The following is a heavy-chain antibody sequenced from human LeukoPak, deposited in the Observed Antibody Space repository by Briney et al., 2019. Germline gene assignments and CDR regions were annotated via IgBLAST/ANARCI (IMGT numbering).Heavy chain of an antibody. CDR3: TTDPYYDILTGPPDDY. CDR2: IKSKTDGGTT. CDR1: GFTFSSYE. Sequence: GGSLRLSCAASGFTFSSYEMNWVRQAPGKGLEWVGRIKSKTDGGTTDYAAPVKGRFTISRDDSKNTLYLQMNSLKTEDTAVYYCTTDPYYDILTGPPDDYWGQGTLVTVSS. J-gene: IGHJ4*02. V-gene: IGHV3-15*01. D-gene: IGHD3-9*01.